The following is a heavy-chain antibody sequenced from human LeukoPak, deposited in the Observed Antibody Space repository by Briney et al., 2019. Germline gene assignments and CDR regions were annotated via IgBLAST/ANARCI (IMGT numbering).Heavy chain of an antibody. CDR1: GFTLSSYA. Sequence: GRSLRLSCAASGFTLSSYAMHWVRQAPGKGLEWVAVISYDGSNKYYADSVKGRFTISRDNSKNTLYLQMNSLRAEDTAVYYCARDGRYDYVWGSYRSAFYYFDYWGQGTLVTVSS. CDR3: ARDGRYDYVWGSYRSAFYYFDY. CDR2: ISYDGSNK. D-gene: IGHD3-16*02. J-gene: IGHJ4*02. V-gene: IGHV3-30*04.